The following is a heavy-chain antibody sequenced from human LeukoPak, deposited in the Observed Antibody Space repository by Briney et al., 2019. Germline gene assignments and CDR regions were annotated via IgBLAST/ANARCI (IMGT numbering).Heavy chain of an antibody. CDR2: IYPGDSDT. J-gene: IGHJ3*02. V-gene: IGHV5-51*01. D-gene: IGHD6-19*01. CDR1: GYSFTSYW. Sequence: GESLKISCKGSGYSFTSYWIGWVRQMPGKGLEWMGIIYPGDSDTRYGPSFQGQVTISADKSISTAYLQWSSLKASDTAMYYCASGEAVAGRKVDAFDIWGQGTMVTVSS. CDR3: ASGEAVAGRKVDAFDI.